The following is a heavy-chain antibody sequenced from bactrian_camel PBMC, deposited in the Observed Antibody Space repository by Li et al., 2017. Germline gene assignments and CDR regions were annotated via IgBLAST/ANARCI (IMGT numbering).Heavy chain of an antibody. V-gene: IGHV3S25*01. D-gene: IGHD4*01. CDR3: AAGWLFHDYVPQYNY. J-gene: IGHJ4*01. Sequence: QLVESGGGLVQPGGSLRLSCAASGFTFSSYWMYWVRQAPGKGLEWVSAINSGGGTYYAESVKGRFTISRDNPKNTVYLQMNSLKPEDTAVYYCAAGWLFHDYVPQYNYWTQGTQVTV. CDR1: GFTFSSYW. CDR2: INSGGGT.